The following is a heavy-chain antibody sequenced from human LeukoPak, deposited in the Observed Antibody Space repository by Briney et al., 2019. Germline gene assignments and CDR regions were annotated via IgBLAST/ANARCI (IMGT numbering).Heavy chain of an antibody. CDR3: AREYTSSSTAFDI. CDR2: IYHSGST. D-gene: IGHD6-6*01. CDR1: GGSISSGGYS. J-gene: IGHJ3*02. V-gene: IGHV4-30-2*01. Sequence: SETLSLTCAVSGGSISSGGYSWSWIRQPPGKGLEWIGYIYHSGSTNYNPSLKSRVTMSMDTSTNHFSLKLTSVTAADTAVYFCAREYTSSSTAFDIWGQGTMVTVSS.